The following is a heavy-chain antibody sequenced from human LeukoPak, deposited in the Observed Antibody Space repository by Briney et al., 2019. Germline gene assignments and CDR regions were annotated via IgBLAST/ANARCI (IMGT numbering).Heavy chain of an antibody. Sequence: GGSLRLSCAASGFTFINYAMSWVRQAPGKGLEWVSVISGSGDVAFYADSVKGRFTISRDNSKTTLSLQMSSLRAEDTAVYFCAKGTSDLSNYFDDWGQGTLVTVSS. J-gene: IGHJ4*02. V-gene: IGHV3-23*01. D-gene: IGHD2-21*02. CDR2: ISGSGDVA. CDR3: AKGTSDLSNYFDD. CDR1: GFTFINYA.